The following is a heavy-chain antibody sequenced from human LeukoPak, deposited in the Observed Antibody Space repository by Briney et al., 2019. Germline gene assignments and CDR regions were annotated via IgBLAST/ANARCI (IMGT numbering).Heavy chain of an antibody. CDR1: GFTFSSYA. CDR2: ISGSGGST. Sequence: GGSLRLSCAASGFTFSSYAMSWVRQAPGKGLEWVSDISGSGGSTYYADSVKGRFTISRDNSKNTLYLQMNSLRAEDTAVYYCAKWGYSSSSGLVYDAFDIWGQGTMVTVSS. J-gene: IGHJ3*02. V-gene: IGHV3-23*01. CDR3: AKWGYSSSSGLVYDAFDI. D-gene: IGHD6-6*01.